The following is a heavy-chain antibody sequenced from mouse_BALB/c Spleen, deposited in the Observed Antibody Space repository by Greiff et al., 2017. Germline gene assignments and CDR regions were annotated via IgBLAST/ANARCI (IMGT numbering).Heavy chain of an antibody. V-gene: IGHV2-9*02. Sequence: VQLQQSGPGLVAPSQSLSITCTVSGFSLTSYGVHWVRQPPGKGLEWLGVIWAGGSTNYNSALMSRLSISKDNSKSQVFLKMNSLQTDDTAMYYCARVGGNYYYYAMDYWGQGTSVTVSS. J-gene: IGHJ4*01. D-gene: IGHD2-1*01. CDR2: IWAGGST. CDR3: ARVGGNYYYYAMDY. CDR1: GFSLTSYG.